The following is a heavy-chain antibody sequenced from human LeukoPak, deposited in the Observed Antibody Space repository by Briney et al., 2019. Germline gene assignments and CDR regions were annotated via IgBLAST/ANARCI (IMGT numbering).Heavy chain of an antibody. Sequence: GGSLRLSCAASGFTFSSYSMNWVRQAPGKGLEWVSSITNSYIYYAESVKGRFTISRGNAKNSLYLQMNCLRAEDTAVYYCARDDGRMDVWGQGTTVTVSS. CDR1: GFTFSSYS. J-gene: IGHJ6*02. CDR2: ITNSYI. CDR3: ARDDGRMDV. V-gene: IGHV3-21*01.